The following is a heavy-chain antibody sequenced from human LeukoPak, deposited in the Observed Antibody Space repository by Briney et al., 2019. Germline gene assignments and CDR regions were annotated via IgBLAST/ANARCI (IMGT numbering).Heavy chain of an antibody. J-gene: IGHJ6*02. D-gene: IGHD2-2*01. CDR2: ISYDGSNK. CDR3: AKDGVCSSTSCHAPYYYYGMDV. V-gene: IGHV3-30*18. CDR1: GFPFSSYG. Sequence: GGSLRLSCVASGFPFSSYGMHWDRQAPGKGLEWVAVISYDGSNKYYADSVKGRFTISRDNSKNTLYLQMNSLRAEDTAVYYCAKDGVCSSTSCHAPYYYYGMDVWGQGTTVTVSS.